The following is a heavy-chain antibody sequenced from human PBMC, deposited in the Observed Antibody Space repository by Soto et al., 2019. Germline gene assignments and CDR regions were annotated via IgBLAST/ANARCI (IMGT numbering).Heavy chain of an antibody. V-gene: IGHV1-69*02. CDR2: IIPIVDIP. J-gene: IGHJ6*02. CDR1: GGTFSRYT. Sequence: QVQLVQSGAEVKKPGSSVKVSCKASGGTFSRYTFTWVRQAPGQGLEWMGRIIPIVDIPNYAQKFQGRVTIPADKSTGTPYMGLSSLTSDDTAVYYCASHFTGVLVLGTSPPGGDNFGWDVWGQGTTVSVS. CDR3: ASHFTGVLVLGTSPPGGDNFGWDV. D-gene: IGHD2-8*02.